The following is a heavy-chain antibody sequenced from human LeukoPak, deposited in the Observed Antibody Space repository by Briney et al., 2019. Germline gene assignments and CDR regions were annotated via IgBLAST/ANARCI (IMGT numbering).Heavy chain of an antibody. CDR1: GFTFSDYY. J-gene: IGHJ6*02. D-gene: IGHD3-22*01. Sequence: PGGSLRLSCAASGFTFSDYYMSWIRQAPGKGLEWVSYISSSGSTIYYADSVKGRFTISRDNAKNSLYLQMNSPRAEDTAVYYCAREWLLPPYYYYYGMDVWGQGTTVTVSS. CDR2: ISSSGSTI. V-gene: IGHV3-11*01. CDR3: AREWLLPPYYYYYGMDV.